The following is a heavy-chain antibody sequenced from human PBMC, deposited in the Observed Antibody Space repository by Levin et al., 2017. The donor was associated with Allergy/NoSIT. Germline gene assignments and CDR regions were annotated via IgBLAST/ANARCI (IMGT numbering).Heavy chain of an antibody. V-gene: IGHV3-15*01. CDR1: GFTFRNAW. J-gene: IGHJ4*02. CDR2: IKSIVDGGTT. CDR3: ATWGSWGQEGDDY. Sequence: PGGSLRLSCAASGFTFRNAWMSWVRQAPGKGLEWVGRIKSIVDGGTTDYAAIVKGRFTISRDDSKNMVYLQMNSLKTEDTGVYYCATWGSWGQEGDDYWGQGALVIVSS. D-gene: IGHD3-16*01.